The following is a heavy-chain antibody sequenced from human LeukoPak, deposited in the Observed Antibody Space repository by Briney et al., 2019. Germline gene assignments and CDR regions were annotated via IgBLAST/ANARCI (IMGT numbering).Heavy chain of an antibody. CDR1: GGSISSHY. CDR2: IYYSGST. Sequence: SETLSLTCTVSGGSISSHYWSWIRQPPGKGLEWIGYIYYSGSTNYNPSLKSRVTISVDTSKNQFSLKLSSVTAEDTAVYYCAGHIAAAGGDNWFDPWGQGTLVTVSS. V-gene: IGHV4-59*11. J-gene: IGHJ5*02. CDR3: AGHIAAAGGDNWFDP. D-gene: IGHD6-13*01.